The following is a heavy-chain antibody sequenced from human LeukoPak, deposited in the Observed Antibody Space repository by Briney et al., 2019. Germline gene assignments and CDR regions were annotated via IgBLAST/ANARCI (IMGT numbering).Heavy chain of an antibody. CDR2: INHSGST. CDR3: ASARPCAAQTRAIDI. D-gene: IGHD2-15*01. J-gene: IGHJ3*02. V-gene: IGHV4-34*01. CDR1: GGSFSGYD. Sequence: PSETLSLTCTVYGGSFSGYDCSWIRQPPGKGLEWIWEINHSGSTNYNPSLKSRVTISVDTSKNEFSLKLSSVPAADTAVYYCASARPCAAQTRAIDIWGQGTLVTVSS.